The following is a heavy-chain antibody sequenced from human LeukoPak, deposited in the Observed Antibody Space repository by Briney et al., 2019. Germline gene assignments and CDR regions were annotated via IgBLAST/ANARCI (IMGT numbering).Heavy chain of an antibody. CDR3: AAMFGGTYTAY. CDR2: IHSNDSTT. J-gene: IGHJ4*02. D-gene: IGHD1-26*01. Sequence: GGSLRLSCTASGLIFSTYSMNWVRQAPGRGLEWISYIHSNDSTTNYSESVKGRFIISRDNAQNSLFLQMNSLRAEDTAVYYCAAMFGGTYTAYWGQGILVTVSS. V-gene: IGHV3-48*01. CDR1: GLIFSTYS.